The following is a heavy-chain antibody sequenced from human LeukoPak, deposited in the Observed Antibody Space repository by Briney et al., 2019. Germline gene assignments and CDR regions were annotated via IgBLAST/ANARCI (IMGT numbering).Heavy chain of an antibody. Sequence: SETLSLTCTVSGGSISSYYWSWIRQPPGKGLEWIGYIYYSGSTNYNPSLKSRVTISVDTSKNQSSLKLSSVTAADTAVYYCARQTLPYDFWSGYYTGGGWFDPWGQGTLVTVSS. J-gene: IGHJ5*02. D-gene: IGHD3-3*01. V-gene: IGHV4-59*08. CDR2: IYYSGST. CDR3: ARQTLPYDFWSGYYTGGGWFDP. CDR1: GGSISSYY.